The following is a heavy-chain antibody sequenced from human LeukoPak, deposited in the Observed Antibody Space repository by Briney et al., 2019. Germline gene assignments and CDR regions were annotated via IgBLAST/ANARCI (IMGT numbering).Heavy chain of an antibody. V-gene: IGHV1-2*02. J-gene: IGHJ5*02. CDR2: INPNSGGT. Sequence: ASVKVSCKASGYTFISYGVTWVRQAPGQGLEWMGWINPNSGGTNYAQKFQGRVTMTRDTSISTAYMELSRLRSDDTAVYYCAREANCSGGSCYFWFDPWGQGTLVTVSS. CDR3: AREANCSGGSCYFWFDP. CDR1: GYTFISYG. D-gene: IGHD2-15*01.